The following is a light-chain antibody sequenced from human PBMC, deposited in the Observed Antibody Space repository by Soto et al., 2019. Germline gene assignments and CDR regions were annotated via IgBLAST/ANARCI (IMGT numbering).Light chain of an antibody. CDR1: QSISSW. V-gene: IGKV1-5*01. CDR2: DAS. J-gene: IGKJ1*01. Sequence: DIQMTQSRSTLSASVGDRVTITFRASQSISSWLAWYQQKPGKAPKLLIYDASSLESGVPSRLSGSGSGTEFTLTISSLQPDDFATYYCQQYNSYSWTFGQGTKVDIK. CDR3: QQYNSYSWT.